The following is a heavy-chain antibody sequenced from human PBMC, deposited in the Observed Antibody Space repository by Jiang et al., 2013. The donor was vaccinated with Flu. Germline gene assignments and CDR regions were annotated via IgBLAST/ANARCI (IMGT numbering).Heavy chain of an antibody. J-gene: IGHJ4*02. D-gene: IGHD6-19*01. V-gene: IGHV5-10-1*01. CDR3: VRHAFGYSGWHYFDS. CDR2: IGPSDSVT. Sequence: GRIGPSDSVTKYSPSFEGHVTISADKSISTAYLQWSSLTASDTAIYYCVRHAFGYSGWHYFDSLGQGTLVTVSS.